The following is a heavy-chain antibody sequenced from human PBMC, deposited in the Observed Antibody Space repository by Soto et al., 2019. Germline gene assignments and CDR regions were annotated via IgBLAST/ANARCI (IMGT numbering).Heavy chain of an antibody. V-gene: IGHV3-21*01. D-gene: IGHD2-2*02. Sequence: VGSLRLSCVVSGFTFSNFSINWVRQAPGKGLEWVSSISSRSDIYYADSLKGRFTISRDNAKNSVSLQMNSLRAEDTAVYYCAREYTAWPLAYGLDVWGQGTTVTVSS. CDR2: ISSRSDI. CDR3: AREYTAWPLAYGLDV. J-gene: IGHJ6*02. CDR1: GFTFSNFS.